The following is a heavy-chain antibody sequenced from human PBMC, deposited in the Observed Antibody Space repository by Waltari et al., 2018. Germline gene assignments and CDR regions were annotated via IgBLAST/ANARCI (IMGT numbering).Heavy chain of an antibody. D-gene: IGHD3-10*01. Sequence: EVQLVESGGGLVETGRSLRLSCTASGFTFGEYAMSWVRQATGKGREWVALMRSGALRDTVEYAASGTGRFTISRDASKSVAYLQMTSLRTEDTAVYYCTIDVPSVIGYYFDDWGRGTLVTVSS. J-gene: IGHJ4*02. CDR2: MRSGALRDTV. V-gene: IGHV3-49*04. CDR3: TIDVPSVIGYYFDD. CDR1: GFTFGEYA.